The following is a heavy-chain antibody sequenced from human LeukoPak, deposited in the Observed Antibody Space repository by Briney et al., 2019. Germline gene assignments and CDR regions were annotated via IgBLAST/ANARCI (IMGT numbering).Heavy chain of an antibody. J-gene: IGHJ4*02. D-gene: IGHD6-13*01. V-gene: IGHV3-30*18. CDR2: ISYDGSNK. CDR1: GFTFSSYG. CDR3: AKVGRWYTFDY. Sequence: GRSLRLSCAASGFTFSSYGMHWVRQAPGKGPEWVAVISYDGSNKYYADSVKGRFTISRDNSKNTLYLQMNSLRAEDTAVYYCAKVGRWYTFDYWGQGTLVTVSS.